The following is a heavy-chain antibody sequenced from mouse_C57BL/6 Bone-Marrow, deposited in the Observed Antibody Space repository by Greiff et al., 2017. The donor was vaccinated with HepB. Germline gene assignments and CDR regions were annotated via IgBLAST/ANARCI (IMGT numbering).Heavy chain of an antibody. D-gene: IGHD1-1*01. CDR1: GFTFSDYG. J-gene: IGHJ3*01. Sequence: EVKVVESGGGLVQPGGSLKLSCAASGFTFSDYGMAWVRKAPRKGPEWVAFISNLAYSIYYADTVTGRFTISRENAKNTLYLEMSSLRSEDTAMYYCARIYYYGSSSWFAYWGQGTLVTVSA. CDR3: ARIYYYGSSSWFAY. V-gene: IGHV5-15*01. CDR2: ISNLAYSI.